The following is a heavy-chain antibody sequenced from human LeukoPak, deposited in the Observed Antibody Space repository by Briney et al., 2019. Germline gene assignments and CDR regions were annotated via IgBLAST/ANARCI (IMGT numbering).Heavy chain of an antibody. Sequence: GGSLRLSCATSGFTFSTYNMNWVRQAPGKGLEWVSSISSSSTYIYYADSVKGRFTISRDNAKNSLYLQINSLRAEDTAVYYCARGVVYPTWSGPHWSDYWGQGTLVTVSS. CDR1: GFTFSTYN. J-gene: IGHJ4*02. CDR3: ARGVVYPTWSGPHWSDY. CDR2: ISSSSTYI. V-gene: IGHV3-21*01. D-gene: IGHD3-3*01.